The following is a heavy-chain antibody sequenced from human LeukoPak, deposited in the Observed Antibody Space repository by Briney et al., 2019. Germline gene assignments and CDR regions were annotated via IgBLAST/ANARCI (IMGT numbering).Heavy chain of an antibody. CDR1: GGTFSSYA. V-gene: IGHV1-69*05. J-gene: IGHJ3*02. CDR2: IIPIFGTA. CDR3: ARDPSYGSYAFDI. D-gene: IGHD3-10*01. Sequence: SVKVSCRASGGTFSSYAISWVRQAPGQGLEWMGRIIPIFGTANYAQKFQGRVTITTDESTSTAYMELSSLRSEDTAVYYCARDPSYGSYAFDIWGQGTMVTVSS.